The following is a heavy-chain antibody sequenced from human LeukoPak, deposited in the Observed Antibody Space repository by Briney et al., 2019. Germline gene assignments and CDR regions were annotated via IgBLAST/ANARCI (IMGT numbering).Heavy chain of an antibody. CDR1: GFTFSSSA. J-gene: IGHJ4*02. D-gene: IGHD5-18*01. Sequence: PGGSLRLSCAASGFTFSSSAMSWVRQAPGKGLEWVSTTSGSGGYTYYADSVKGRFTISRDNSKNTLYLQMNSLRAEDTAVYYCAKRRGYSLYYFDYWGQGTLVTVSS. CDR3: AKRRGYSLYYFDY. CDR2: TSGSGGYT. V-gene: IGHV3-23*01.